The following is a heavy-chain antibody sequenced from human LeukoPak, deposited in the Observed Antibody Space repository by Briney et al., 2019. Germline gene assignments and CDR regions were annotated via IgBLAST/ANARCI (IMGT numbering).Heavy chain of an antibody. D-gene: IGHD6-13*01. CDR1: GYTFTRYA. Sequence: SVKVSCKASGYTFTRYAISWVRQAPGQGLEWMGRIIPILGIANYAQKFQGRVTITADKSTSTAYMELSSLRSEDTAVYYCARGVKSSWPIRRVNWFDPWGQGTLVTVSS. J-gene: IGHJ5*02. CDR2: IIPILGIA. CDR3: ARGVKSSWPIRRVNWFDP. V-gene: IGHV1-69*04.